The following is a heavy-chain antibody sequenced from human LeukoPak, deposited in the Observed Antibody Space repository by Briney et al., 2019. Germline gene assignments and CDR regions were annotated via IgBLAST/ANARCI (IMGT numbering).Heavy chain of an antibody. CDR1: GFTFSSYS. Sequence: GGSLRLSCAASGFTFSSYSMNWVRQAPGKGLEWVSSISSSSSYIYYADSVKGRFTISRDNAKNSLYLQMNSLRAEDTAVYYCARGRVRRDIVVVPAAMDEAGYGYWGQGTLVTVSS. J-gene: IGHJ4*02. D-gene: IGHD2-2*01. CDR2: ISSSSSYI. CDR3: ARGRVRRDIVVVPAAMDEAGYGY. V-gene: IGHV3-21*01.